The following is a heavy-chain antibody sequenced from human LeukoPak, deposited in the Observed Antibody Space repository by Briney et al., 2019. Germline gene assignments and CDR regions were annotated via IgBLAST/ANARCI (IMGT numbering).Heavy chain of an antibody. V-gene: IGHV3-23*01. CDR2: ISGSGDST. D-gene: IGHD6-13*01. Sequence: GGSLRLSCAASGFTFSSYAMSWVRQAPGKGLEWVSAISGSGDSTYYGDSVKGRFTISRDNSKNTLYLQMSSLRAEDTAVYYCAKTRPLDSSSWSHGDYWGQGTLVTVSS. CDR1: GFTFSSYA. CDR3: AKTRPLDSSSWSHGDY. J-gene: IGHJ4*02.